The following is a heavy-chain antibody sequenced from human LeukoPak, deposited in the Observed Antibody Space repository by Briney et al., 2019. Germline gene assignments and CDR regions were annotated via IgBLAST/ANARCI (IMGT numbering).Heavy chain of an antibody. J-gene: IGHJ4*02. V-gene: IGHV3-30-3*01. CDR3: ARDFRDYRDYVAYFDS. CDR1: GFTFSTYA. D-gene: IGHD4-17*01. Sequence: PGGSLRLSCAASGFTFSTYAMHWVRQAPGKGLEWVAVILYDGSSQYYTDSVKGRFTISRDNFRNTLYLQMNSLKVEDTAVYYCARDFRDYRDYVAYFDSWGQGTLVTVSS. CDR2: ILYDGSSQ.